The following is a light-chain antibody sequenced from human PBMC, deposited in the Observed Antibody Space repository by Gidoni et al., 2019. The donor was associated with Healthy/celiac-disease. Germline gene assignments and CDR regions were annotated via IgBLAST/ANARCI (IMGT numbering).Light chain of an antibody. CDR3: SLYTSSSTL. Sequence: QSALTQPPSVSGSPGQSVTISCTGTSSDVGSYNRVSWYQPPPGAAPKLMIYEVSNRPSGVPDRFSGSKSGNTASLTISGLQAEDEADYYCSLYTSSSTLFGGGTKLTVL. V-gene: IGLV2-18*01. J-gene: IGLJ2*01. CDR2: EVS. CDR1: SSDVGSYNR.